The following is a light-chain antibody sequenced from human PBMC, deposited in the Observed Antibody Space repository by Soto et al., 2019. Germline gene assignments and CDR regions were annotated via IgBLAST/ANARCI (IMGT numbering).Light chain of an antibody. CDR2: GAS. V-gene: IGKV1-27*01. CDR3: HSYNTAAFT. CDR1: QDIRNY. J-gene: IGKJ3*01. Sequence: DIQMTQSPSSLSASVGDRVTITCRASQDIRNYLAWYQQRPGKVPTLLIYGASILQSGVPSRFSGSGSGKDYTLTISGLQHEDVATYYCHSYNTAAFTFGHGTKVDI.